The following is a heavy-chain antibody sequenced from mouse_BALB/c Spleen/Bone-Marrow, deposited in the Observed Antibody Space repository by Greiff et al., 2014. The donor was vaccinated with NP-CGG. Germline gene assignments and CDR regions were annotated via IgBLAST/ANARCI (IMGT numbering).Heavy chain of an antibody. Sequence: DVMLVESGGDSVRPGGSLKLSCAASGFTFSSYDMSWVRQTPDKRLEWVATIGSGGSYTYYPDSVKGRFTISRDNAKNTLYLQMSSLKSEDTAMYYCSRLSYDYDGAWFAYWGQGTLVAVSA. CDR1: GFTFSSYD. J-gene: IGHJ3*01. CDR3: SRLSYDYDGAWFAY. D-gene: IGHD2-4*01. CDR2: IGSGGSYT. V-gene: IGHV5-6*02.